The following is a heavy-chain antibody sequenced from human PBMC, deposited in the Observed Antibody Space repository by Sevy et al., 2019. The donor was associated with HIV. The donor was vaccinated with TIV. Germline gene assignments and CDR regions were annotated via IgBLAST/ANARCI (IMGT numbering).Heavy chain of an antibody. CDR3: VRDEYCSGGSCYADAFDI. CDR2: ISSSSSTI. V-gene: IGHV3-48*02. D-gene: IGHD2-15*01. Sequence: GGSLRLSCAASGFTFSSYSMNWVRQAPGKGLEWVSYISSSSSTIYYADSVKGRFTISRDNAKNSLYLQMNSLRDEDTAVYYCVRDEYCSGGSCYADAFDIWGQGTMVTVSS. J-gene: IGHJ3*02. CDR1: GFTFSSYS.